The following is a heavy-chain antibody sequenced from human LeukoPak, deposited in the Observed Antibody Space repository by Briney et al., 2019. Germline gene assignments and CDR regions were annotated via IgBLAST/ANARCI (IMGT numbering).Heavy chain of an antibody. CDR1: GYSISSGYY. CDR2: IYHSGST. J-gene: IGHJ4*02. Sequence: SETLSLTCAVSGYSISSGYYWGWIRQPPGKGLEWIATIYHSGSTYYNPSLKSRVTISVDTSKNQFSLKLSSVTAADTAVYYCAQHRRWLQFNYFDYWGQGTLVTVSS. CDR3: AQHRRWLQFNYFDY. V-gene: IGHV4-38-2*01. D-gene: IGHD5-24*01.